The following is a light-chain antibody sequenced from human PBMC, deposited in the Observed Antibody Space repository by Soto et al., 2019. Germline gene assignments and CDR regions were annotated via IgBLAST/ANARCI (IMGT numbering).Light chain of an antibody. CDR3: GTWDSSLSAEVV. J-gene: IGLJ2*01. V-gene: IGLV1-51*01. CDR1: SSNIGNNY. Sequence: QSVLTQPPSVSAAPGQKVTISCSGSSSNIGNNYVSWYQQLPGTAPKLLIYDNYKRPSGIPDRFSGSKSGTSATLDITGLQTGDEADYYCGTWDSSLSAEVVFGGGTKLTVL. CDR2: DNY.